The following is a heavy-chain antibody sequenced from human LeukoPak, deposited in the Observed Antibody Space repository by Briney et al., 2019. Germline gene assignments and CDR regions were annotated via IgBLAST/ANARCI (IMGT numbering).Heavy chain of an antibody. D-gene: IGHD5-12*01. CDR2: ISFDGTNK. Sequence: GGSLRLSCAASGFTFSSHPMHWVRQAPGKGLEWVAVISFDGTNKYYADSVKGRFSISRDNSKTTLYLQLNSLRPEDTAVYYCARCGQWLRFDYIDSWGQGTLVTVSS. V-gene: IGHV3-30-3*01. CDR3: ARCGQWLRFDYIDS. J-gene: IGHJ4*02. CDR1: GFTFSSHP.